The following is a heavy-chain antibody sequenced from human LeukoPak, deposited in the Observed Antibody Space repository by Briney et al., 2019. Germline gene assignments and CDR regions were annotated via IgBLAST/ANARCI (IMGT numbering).Heavy chain of an antibody. J-gene: IGHJ4*02. CDR1: GDSISSSSYY. CDR3: ARHVHYDSSGYYEK. Sequence: KPSETLSLTCAVSGDSISSSSYYWGWIRQPPGKGLEWIGSIYYSGSTYYNPSLKSRVTISVDTSKNQFSLKLSSVTAADTAVYYCARHVHYDSSGYYEKWGQGTLVTVSS. CDR2: IYYSGST. V-gene: IGHV4-39*01. D-gene: IGHD3-22*01.